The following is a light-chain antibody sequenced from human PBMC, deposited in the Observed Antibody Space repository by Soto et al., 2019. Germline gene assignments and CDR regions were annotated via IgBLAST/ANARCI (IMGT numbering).Light chain of an antibody. CDR2: EVS. CDR1: QSLQQSGGRTY. V-gene: IGKV2D-29*01. J-gene: IGKJ4*02. Sequence: DIVMTQTPLSLSVTPGQTASISCKSSQSLQQSGGRTYLYWYLQKAGQPPKLLITEVSNRFSGVSDRFSGSGSGLDFTLIISRVEADDVVPYYCMQASQLPLPFGGGTKVEL. CDR3: MQASQLPLP.